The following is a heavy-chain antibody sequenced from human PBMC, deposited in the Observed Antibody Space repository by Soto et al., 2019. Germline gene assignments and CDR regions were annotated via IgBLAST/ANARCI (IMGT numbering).Heavy chain of an antibody. V-gene: IGHV3-23*01. CDR3: ARRGSGSYYDY. Sequence: EGQLLDSGGGLVQPGGSVRLSCPASGFTFSSYAMRWVRQAPGKGLEWVSAISGSGDSTYYADSVKGRFTTSRDNSKNTLYLQMNSLRAEDTAVDYCARRGSGSYYDYCGQGTLVTVSS. J-gene: IGHJ4*02. D-gene: IGHD1-26*01. CDR1: GFTFSSYA. CDR2: ISGSGDST.